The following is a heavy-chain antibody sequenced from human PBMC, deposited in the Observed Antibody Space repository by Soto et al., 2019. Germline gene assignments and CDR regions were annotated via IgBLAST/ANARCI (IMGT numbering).Heavy chain of an antibody. CDR2: IYYSGST. Sequence: SETLSLTCTVSGGSISSYYWSWIRQPPGKGLEWIGYIYYSGSTNYNPSLKSRVTISVDTSKNQFSLKLSSVTAADTAVYYCARGSSGFDYWGKGTLVTVSS. V-gene: IGHV4-59*01. CDR3: ARGSSGFDY. D-gene: IGHD6-19*01. CDR1: GGSISSYY. J-gene: IGHJ4*02.